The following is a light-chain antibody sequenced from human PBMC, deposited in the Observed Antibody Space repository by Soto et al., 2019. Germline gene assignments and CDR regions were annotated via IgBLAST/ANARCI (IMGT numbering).Light chain of an antibody. CDR3: QQSYSTTWT. Sequence: DIQMTQSPSSLSASVGDRVTITCRASQSIRMFLNWYQQKPGKAPKLLIYTASTLQSGVPSRFRGSGSGTDFTLTISSLQPEDFATYYCQQSYSTTWTFGQGTKVEIK. CDR1: QSIRMF. J-gene: IGKJ1*01. CDR2: TAS. V-gene: IGKV1-39*01.